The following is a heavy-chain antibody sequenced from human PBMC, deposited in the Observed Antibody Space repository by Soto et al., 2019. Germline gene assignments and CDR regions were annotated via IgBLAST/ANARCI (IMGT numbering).Heavy chain of an antibody. D-gene: IGHD3-16*01. J-gene: IGHJ4*02. V-gene: IGHV3-11*01. CDR1: GFTFSDYY. Sequence: QVQLVESGGGLDKPGGSLRLSCAASGFTFSDYYISWIRQAPGKGHEWVSYISTSGKTVYYADSVKGGFTMSRDNAENPVYLQMNSLRDEYTAVYYCARDMERITFGGVIGYWGQGTLVTVSS. CDR2: ISTSGKTV. CDR3: ARDMERITFGGVIGY.